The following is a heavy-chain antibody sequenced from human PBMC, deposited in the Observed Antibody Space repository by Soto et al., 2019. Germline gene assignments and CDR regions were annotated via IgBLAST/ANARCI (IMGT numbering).Heavy chain of an antibody. V-gene: IGHV5-10-1*01. CDR2: IDPSDSQT. CDR3: ARQIYDSDTGPNFQYYFDS. J-gene: IGHJ4*02. CDR1: GYSFAGYW. Sequence: SCKGSGYSFAGYWITWVRQKPGKGLEWMGRIDPSDSQTYYSPSFRGHVTISVTKSITTVFLQWSSLRASDTAMYYCARQIYDSDTGPNFQYYFDSWGQGTPVTVSS. D-gene: IGHD3-22*01.